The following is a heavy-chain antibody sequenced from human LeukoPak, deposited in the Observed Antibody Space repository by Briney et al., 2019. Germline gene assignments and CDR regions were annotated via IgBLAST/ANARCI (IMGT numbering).Heavy chain of an antibody. J-gene: IGHJ4*02. CDR1: GGSISSSSYY. D-gene: IGHD3-22*01. CDR3: AVLYYYDGSGYYYDSGYYFDY. CDR2: IYYSGST. V-gene: IGHV4-39*01. Sequence: SETLSLTCTVSGGSISSSSYYWGWIRQPPGKGLEWIGSIYYSGSTYYNPSLKSRVTISVDTSKNQFSLKLSSVTAADTAVYYCAVLYYYDGSGYYYDSGYYFDYWGQGTLVTVSS.